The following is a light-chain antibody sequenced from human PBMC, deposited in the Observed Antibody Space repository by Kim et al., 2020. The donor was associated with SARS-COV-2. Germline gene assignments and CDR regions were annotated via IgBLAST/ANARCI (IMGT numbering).Light chain of an antibody. CDR1: TSDVGSYNY. V-gene: IGLV2-14*03. Sequence: QSALTQPASVSGSPGQSITISCTGSTSDVGSYNYVSWYQQHPGKAPKLIIYDVSNRPSGVSNRFSGSKSGNTASLTISGLQPGDEADYYCSSYTSSSTLVLFGGGTQLTVL. CDR2: DVS. CDR3: SSYTSSSTLVL. J-gene: IGLJ2*01.